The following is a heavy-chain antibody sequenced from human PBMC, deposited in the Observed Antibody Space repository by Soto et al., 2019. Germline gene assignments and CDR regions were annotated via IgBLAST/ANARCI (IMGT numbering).Heavy chain of an antibody. CDR1: GFTFASYA. V-gene: IGHV3-23*01. J-gene: IGHJ4*02. Sequence: GGSLRLSCAASGFTFASYAMAWVRQAPGKGVEWVSGIDASGSRTYYADSVKGRFTISRDNSRNTLFLQMDNLRGEDTAIYYPAKDSKIPGRAAAGECLDAWGQGTLVTVSA. D-gene: IGHD6-13*01. CDR2: IDASGSRT. CDR3: AKDSKIPGRAAAGECLDA.